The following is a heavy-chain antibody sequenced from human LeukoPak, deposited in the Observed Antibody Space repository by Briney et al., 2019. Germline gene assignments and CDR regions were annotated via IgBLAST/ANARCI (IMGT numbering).Heavy chain of an antibody. CDR2: IKQDGSEK. Sequence: GGSLRLSCAASGFTFSSYWMSWVRQAPGKGLEWVANIKQDGSEKYYVDSVKGRFTISRDNAKNSLYLQMNSLRAEDTAVYYCARELRFLEWLPRSPFYYYYMDVWGKGTTVTVSS. D-gene: IGHD3-3*01. J-gene: IGHJ6*03. CDR1: GFTFSSYW. CDR3: ARELRFLEWLPRSPFYYYYMDV. V-gene: IGHV3-7*01.